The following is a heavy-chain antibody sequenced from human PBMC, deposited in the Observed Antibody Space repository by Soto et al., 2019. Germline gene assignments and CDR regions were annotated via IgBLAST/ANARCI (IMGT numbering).Heavy chain of an antibody. CDR1: GFTFSSYW. CDR2: IKQDGSEK. J-gene: IGHJ4*02. V-gene: IGHV3-7*03. D-gene: IGHD6-13*01. Sequence: EVQLVESGGGLVQPGGSLRLSCAASGFTFSSYWMSWVRQAPGKWLEWVANIKQDGSEKYYVDSVKGRFTISRDNAKNSLYLQMNSLRAEDTAVYYCERGYGGSSWYDYWGQGPLVTVSS. CDR3: ERGYGGSSWYDY.